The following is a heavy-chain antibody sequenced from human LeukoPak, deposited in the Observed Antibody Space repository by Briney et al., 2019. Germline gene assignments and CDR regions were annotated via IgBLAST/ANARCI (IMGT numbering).Heavy chain of an antibody. CDR2: ISSSSSTI. Sequence: GGSLRLSCAASGFTFNTYTMNWVRQAPGKGLEWVSYISSSSSTIYYADSVKGRFTISRDNSKNTLYLQMKSLRAEDTAVYYCAKSSGDSSGYYKAGLDYWGQGNLVTISS. CDR1: GFTFNTYT. V-gene: IGHV3-48*01. D-gene: IGHD3-22*01. J-gene: IGHJ4*02. CDR3: AKSSGDSSGYYKAGLDY.